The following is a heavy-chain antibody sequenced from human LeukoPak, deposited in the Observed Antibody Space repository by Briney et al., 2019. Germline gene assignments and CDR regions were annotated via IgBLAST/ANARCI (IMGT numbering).Heavy chain of an antibody. Sequence: GGSLRLSCAASGFTVSNNEMSWVRQAPGKGLEWVSVTRTDGSADYADSVKGRFTVSRDNSKNTLYLQMSSLRVEDTAVYYCRGWLSLYNMDVWGRGTTVTVSS. J-gene: IGHJ6*03. CDR1: GFTVSNNE. V-gene: IGHV3-53*01. CDR3: RGWLSLYNMDV. D-gene: IGHD3-16*02. CDR2: TRTDGSA.